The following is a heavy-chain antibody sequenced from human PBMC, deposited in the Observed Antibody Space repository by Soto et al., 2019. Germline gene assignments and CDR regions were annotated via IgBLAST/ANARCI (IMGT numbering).Heavy chain of an antibody. D-gene: IGHD3-22*01. CDR2: IYWDNDK. Sequence: SGPTLVNPTQTLTLTCTFSGFSLSTSGVGVGWIRQPPGKALEWLALIYWDNDKRYSPSLKSRLTITKDTSKNQVVLTMTNMDPVDTATYYCAHSLIGYYYDSSGSNWFDPWGQGTLVTVSS. CDR1: GFSLSTSGVG. J-gene: IGHJ5*02. V-gene: IGHV2-5*02. CDR3: AHSLIGYYYDSSGSNWFDP.